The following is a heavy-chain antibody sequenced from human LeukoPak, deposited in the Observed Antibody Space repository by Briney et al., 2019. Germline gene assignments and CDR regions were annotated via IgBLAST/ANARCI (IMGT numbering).Heavy chain of an antibody. CDR3: ARASGSAGYQPPEFFQH. CDR1: GYTFTSYG. V-gene: IGHV1-18*01. J-gene: IGHJ1*01. Sequence: ASVKVSCKASGYTFTSYGISWVRQAPGQGLEWMGWISAYNGNTNYAQKLQGRVTMTTDTPTGTAYMEVRSLRSDDTGMYYCARASGSAGYQPPEFFQHWGQGTLVTVSS. CDR2: ISAYNGNT. D-gene: IGHD3-10*01.